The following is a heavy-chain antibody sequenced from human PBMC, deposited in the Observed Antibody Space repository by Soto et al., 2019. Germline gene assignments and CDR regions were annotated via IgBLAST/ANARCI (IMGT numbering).Heavy chain of an antibody. V-gene: IGHV3-48*03. D-gene: IGHD6-19*01. CDR2: ISSSGSTI. CDR3: ARDTPAGADY. CDR1: GFTFSSYA. J-gene: IGHJ4*02. Sequence: EVQLLESGGGLVQPGGSLRLSCAASGFTFSSYAMSWVRQAPGKGLEWVSYISSSGSTIYYADSVKGRFTISRDNAKNSLYLQMNSLRAEDTAVYYCARDTPAGADYWGQGTLVTVSS.